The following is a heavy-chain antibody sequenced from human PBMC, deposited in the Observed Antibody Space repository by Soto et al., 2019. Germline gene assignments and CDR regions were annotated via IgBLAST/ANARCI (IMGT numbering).Heavy chain of an antibody. V-gene: IGHV4-34*01. CDR3: ARGSAMMVAVERDAPVKDYLDY. CDR1: VGSFSGYY. J-gene: IGHJ4*02. Sequence: PSETLSLTCAVYVGSFSGYYWSWLRQPPGEGLEWIGEIHHSGNTSYNPSLKSRVTISVDTSKNQFSLKLTSVTAADTAVYFCARGSAMMVAVERDAPVKDYLDYWGQGSLVTVSS. CDR2: IHHSGNT. D-gene: IGHD2-2*01.